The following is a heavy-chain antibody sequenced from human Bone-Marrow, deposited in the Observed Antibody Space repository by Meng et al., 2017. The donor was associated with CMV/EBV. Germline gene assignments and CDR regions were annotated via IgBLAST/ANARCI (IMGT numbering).Heavy chain of an antibody. D-gene: IGHD2-15*01. CDR3: ARVGPVVFRIHKWFDP. J-gene: IGHJ5*02. V-gene: IGHV1-18*01. CDR2: INPNSGGT. CDR1: GYTFTSYG. Sequence: ASVKVSCKASGYTFTSYGISWVRQAPGQGLEWMGWINPNSGGTNYAQKFQGRVTMTTDTSTSTAYMELRSLRSDDTAVYYCARVGPVVFRIHKWFDPWGQGTLVTVSS.